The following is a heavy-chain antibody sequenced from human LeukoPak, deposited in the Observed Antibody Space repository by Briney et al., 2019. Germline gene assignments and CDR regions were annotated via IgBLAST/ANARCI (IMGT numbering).Heavy chain of an antibody. CDR1: GYTFTGYY. D-gene: IGHD3-22*01. V-gene: IGHV1-2*02. J-gene: IGHJ4*02. CDR2: INPNSGGT. Sequence: GASVKVSYKASGYTFTGYYMHWVRQAPGQGLEWMGWINPNSGGTNYAQKFQGRVTMTRDTSISTAYMELSSLRSEDTAVYYCARVHDGGYYDSSGYLSYFDYWGQGTLVTVSS. CDR3: ARVHDGGYYDSSGYLSYFDY.